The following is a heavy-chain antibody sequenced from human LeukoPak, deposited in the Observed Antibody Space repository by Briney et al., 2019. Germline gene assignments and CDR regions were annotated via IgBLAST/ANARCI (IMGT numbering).Heavy chain of an antibody. J-gene: IGHJ4*02. CDR3: ARDLGGCDSSGYEDY. CDR1: GFTFDNYG. CDR2: INWNGGST. Sequence: GGSLRLSCAASGFTFDNYGINWVRQAPGKGLEWVSGINWNGGSTGYADSVKGRFTISRDNAKNSLYLQMNSLRAEDTALYYCARDLGGCDSSGYEDYWGQRTLVTVSS. V-gene: IGHV3-20*04. D-gene: IGHD3-22*01.